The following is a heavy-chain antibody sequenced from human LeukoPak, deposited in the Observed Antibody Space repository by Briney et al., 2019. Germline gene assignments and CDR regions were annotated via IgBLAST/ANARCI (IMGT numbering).Heavy chain of an antibody. D-gene: IGHD4-17*01. CDR1: GGSISSYY. CDR3: ARGGNTVTTAEYFQH. CDR2: IYCSGST. V-gene: IGHV4-59*01. J-gene: IGHJ1*01. Sequence: SETLSLTCTVSGGSISSYYWSWIRQPPGKGLEWIGYIYCSGSTNYNPSLKSRVTISVDTSKNQFSLKLSSVTAADTAVYCCARGGNTVTTAEYFQHWGQGTLVTVSS.